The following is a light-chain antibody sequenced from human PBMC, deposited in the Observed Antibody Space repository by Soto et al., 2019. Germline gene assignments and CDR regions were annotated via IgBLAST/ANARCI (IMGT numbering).Light chain of an antibody. CDR3: PSSDSSLRVSV. Sequence: QSVLTQPPSVSGAPGQRVTISCTGSSSNIGAGYDVHWYQQLPGTAPKLLIYGNSNRPSGVPDRFSGSKSGTSASLAITGLRAGDERDYYGPSSDSSLRVSVFGGGTKLTVL. J-gene: IGLJ2*01. CDR1: SSNIGAGYD. V-gene: IGLV1-40*01. CDR2: GNS.